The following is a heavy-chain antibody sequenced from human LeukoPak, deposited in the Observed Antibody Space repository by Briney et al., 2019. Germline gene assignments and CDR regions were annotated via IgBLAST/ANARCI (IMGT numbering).Heavy chain of an antibody. Sequence: SVKVSCKASGYTFTAYYMHWVRQAPGQGLEWVGRINPNSGGTNYAQKFQDRVTMTREPSISTAYMELSRLRSDDTAVYYCARQLSPFAFDIWGQGTMVTISS. J-gene: IGHJ3*02. CDR1: GYTFTAYY. CDR3: ARQLSPFAFDI. V-gene: IGHV1-2*06. D-gene: IGHD5-18*01. CDR2: INPNSGGT.